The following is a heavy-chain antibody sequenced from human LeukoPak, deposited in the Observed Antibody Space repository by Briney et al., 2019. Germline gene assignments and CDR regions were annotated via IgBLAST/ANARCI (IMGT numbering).Heavy chain of an antibody. CDR1: GFIFSTYG. J-gene: IGHJ4*02. D-gene: IGHD2-21*01. CDR2: TRNDGSNK. V-gene: IGHV3-30*02. Sequence: GSLRLSCAASGFIFSTYGMHWVRQAPGKGLEWVAFTRNDGSNKYYADSLKGRFTISRDNSKNTLYLQMNSLRAEDTAIYYCARGLAAYCGGDCYFGYWGQGTLVTVSS. CDR3: ARGLAAYCGGDCYFGY.